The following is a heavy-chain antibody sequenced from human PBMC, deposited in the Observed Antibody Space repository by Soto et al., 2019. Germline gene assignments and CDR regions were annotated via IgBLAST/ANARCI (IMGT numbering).Heavy chain of an antibody. D-gene: IGHD2-15*01. V-gene: IGHV3-48*02. CDR1: GFSFSTYN. CDR2: ISTTSFTI. Sequence: GGSLRLSCAASGFSFSTYNMDWVRQAPGKGPEWIAYISTTSFTIYYADSVKGRFTISRDNDRNFLYLEMNSLRDEDTAVYYCARDRCYDGTCYSASDSWGQGTLVTVSS. J-gene: IGHJ5*01. CDR3: ARDRCYDGTCYSASDS.